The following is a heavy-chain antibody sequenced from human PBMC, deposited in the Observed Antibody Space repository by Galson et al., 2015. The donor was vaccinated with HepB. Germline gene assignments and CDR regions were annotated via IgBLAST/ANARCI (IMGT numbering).Heavy chain of an antibody. J-gene: IGHJ6*02. CDR3: ASDCYYDSSGYCYPGSYYYGMDV. V-gene: IGHV3-21*01. CDR2: ISSSSSDI. CDR1: GFTFSSYS. D-gene: IGHD3-22*01. Sequence: SLRLSCAASGFTFSSYSMNWVRQAPGKGLEWVASISSSSSDIYYADSVKGRFTISRDNAKNSLYLQMNSLRAEDTAVYYCASDCYYDSSGYCYPGSYYYGMDVWGQGTTVTVSS.